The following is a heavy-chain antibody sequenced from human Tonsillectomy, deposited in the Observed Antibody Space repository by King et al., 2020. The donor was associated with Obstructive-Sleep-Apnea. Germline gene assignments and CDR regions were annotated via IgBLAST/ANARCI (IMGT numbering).Heavy chain of an antibody. CDR1: GGSISSSSYY. CDR3: GGYCSSTSCSDDY. CDR2: IYYSGST. V-gene: IGHV4-39*07. Sequence: QLQLQESGPGLVKPSETLSLTCTVSGGSISSSSYYWGWIRQPPGKGLEWIGSIYYSGSTYYNPSLKSRVTISVDTSKNQFSLKLSSVTAADTAVYYCGGYCSSTSCSDDYWGQGTLVTVSS. J-gene: IGHJ4*02. D-gene: IGHD2-2*01.